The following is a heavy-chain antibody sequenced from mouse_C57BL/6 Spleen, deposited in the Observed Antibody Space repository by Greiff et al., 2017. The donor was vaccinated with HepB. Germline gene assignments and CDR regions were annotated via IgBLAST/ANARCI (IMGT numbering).Heavy chain of an antibody. CDR2: IDPETGGT. D-gene: IGHD2-1*01. CDR3: TRRDYGKEEGFDY. Sequence: QVQLKESGAELVRPGASVTLSCKASGYTFTDYEMHWVKQTPVHGLEWIGAIDPETGGTAYNQKFKGKAILTADKSSSTAYMELRSLTSEDSAVYYCTRRDYGKEEGFDYWGQGTTLTVSS. J-gene: IGHJ2*01. V-gene: IGHV1-15*01. CDR1: GYTFTDYE.